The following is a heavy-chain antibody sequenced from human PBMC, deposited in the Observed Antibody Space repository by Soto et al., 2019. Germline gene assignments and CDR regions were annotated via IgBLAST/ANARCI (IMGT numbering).Heavy chain of an antibody. Sequence: XLLKFSGKASGYAFSYYYIHCVRHAPGQGLEWMGWINPNSGGTKYAPKFQGGVTMTRDTSITTAYMELSRLRSGDTAVYYCAKEPATGKPEGVDFWGQGNLVTVSS. V-gene: IGHV1-2*02. J-gene: IGHJ4*02. D-gene: IGHD3-16*01. CDR3: AKEPATGKPEGVDF. CDR1: GYAFSYYY. CDR2: INPNSGGT.